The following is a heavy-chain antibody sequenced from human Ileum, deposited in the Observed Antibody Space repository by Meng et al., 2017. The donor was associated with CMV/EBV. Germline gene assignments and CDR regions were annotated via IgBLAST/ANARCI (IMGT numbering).Heavy chain of an antibody. J-gene: IGHJ5*02. V-gene: IGHV4-34*01. Sequence: CAVYGGSFSGYYWSWIRQPPGKGLEWIGEINHSGSTHYNPSLKSRVTISVYTSKNQFSLKLSSVTAADTAVYYCARAGGRRNWFDPWGQGTLVTVSS. CDR2: INHSGST. CDR3: ARAGGRRNWFDP. D-gene: IGHD1-1*01. CDR1: GGSFSGYY.